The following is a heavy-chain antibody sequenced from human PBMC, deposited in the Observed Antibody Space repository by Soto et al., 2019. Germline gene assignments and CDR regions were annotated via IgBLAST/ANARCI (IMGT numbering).Heavy chain of an antibody. D-gene: IGHD5-12*01. J-gene: IGHJ6*02. V-gene: IGHV4-39*01. CDR3: ARGVEMATPDSKYYYGMDV. Sequence: PSETLSLTCSVSGASIRSSSYFWGWIRQPPGKGLEWIGSIYYSGSTYYNPSLKSRVTISVDTSKNQFSLKLNSVTAADTAMYFCARGVEMATPDSKYYYGMDVLAQGTTVTVSS. CDR2: IYYSGST. CDR1: GASIRSSSYF.